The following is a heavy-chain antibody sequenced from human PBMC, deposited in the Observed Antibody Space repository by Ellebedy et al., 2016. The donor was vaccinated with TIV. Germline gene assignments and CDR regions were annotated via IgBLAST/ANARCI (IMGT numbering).Heavy chain of an antibody. CDR3: TRIMETREPLYGDYVYYFDY. V-gene: IGHV1-69*04. Sequence: ASVKVSCKASGGTFSSYALNWVRQAPGQGLEWMGRIIPILGMTNYAQKFQGRVKITADKSTTTAYMELNSLKTEDTAVYYCTRIMETREPLYGDYVYYFDYWGQGTLVTVSS. J-gene: IGHJ4*02. D-gene: IGHD4-17*01. CDR2: IIPILGMT. CDR1: GGTFSSYA.